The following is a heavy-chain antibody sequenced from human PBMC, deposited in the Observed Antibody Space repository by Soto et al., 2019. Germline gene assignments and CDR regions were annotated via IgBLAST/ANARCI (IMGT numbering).Heavy chain of an antibody. CDR2: ISSSSSTI. D-gene: IGHD6-13*01. Sequence: EVQLVASGGGLVQPGGSLRLSCAASGFTFSSYSMNWVRQAPGKGLEWVSYISSSSSTIYYADSVKGRFTISRDNAKNSLYLQMNSLRDEDTAVYYCARGFTAAGRTGYYFDYWGQGTLVTVSS. CDR3: ARGFTAAGRTGYYFDY. J-gene: IGHJ4*02. CDR1: GFTFSSYS. V-gene: IGHV3-48*02.